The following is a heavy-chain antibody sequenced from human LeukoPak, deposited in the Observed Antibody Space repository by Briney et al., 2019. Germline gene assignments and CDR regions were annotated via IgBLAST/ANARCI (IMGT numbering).Heavy chain of an antibody. J-gene: IGHJ4*02. CDR1: GFTVSSNY. CDR3: AREVLLWFGESPPYFDY. D-gene: IGHD3-10*01. V-gene: IGHV3-53*05. CDR2: IYSGGRT. Sequence: GGSLRLSCAASGFTVSSNYMSWVRQAPGKGLEWVSIIYSGGRTYYADSVKGRFTVSRDNSKNTLYLQMNSLRAEDTAVYYCAREVLLWFGESPPYFDYWGQGTLVTVSS.